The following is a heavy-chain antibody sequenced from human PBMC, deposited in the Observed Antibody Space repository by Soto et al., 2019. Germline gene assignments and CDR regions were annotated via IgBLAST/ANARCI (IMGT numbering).Heavy chain of an antibody. J-gene: IGHJ4*02. CDR2: INSDGSST. D-gene: IGHD3-3*01. Sequence: GSLRLSCAASGFTFSSYWMHWVRQAPGKGLVWVSRINSDGSSTSYADSVKGRFTISRDNAKNTLYLQMNSLRAEDTAVYYCARWSPQETYYDFWSGHFDYWGQGTLVTVSS. CDR3: ARWSPQETYYDFWSGHFDY. V-gene: IGHV3-74*01. CDR1: GFTFSSYW.